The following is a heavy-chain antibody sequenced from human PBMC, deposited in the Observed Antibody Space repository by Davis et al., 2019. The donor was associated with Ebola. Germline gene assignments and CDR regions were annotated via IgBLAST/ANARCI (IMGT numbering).Heavy chain of an antibody. D-gene: IGHD4-17*01. V-gene: IGHV3-30-3*01. Sequence: GESLKISCAASGFTFSSYAMHWVRQAPGKGLEWVAVISYDGSNKYYADSVKGRFTISRDNAKNSLYLQMNSLRTEDTAVYYCVRAYGDYLFLDYWGQGTLVTVSS. J-gene: IGHJ4*02. CDR3: VRAYGDYLFLDY. CDR2: ISYDGSNK. CDR1: GFTFSSYA.